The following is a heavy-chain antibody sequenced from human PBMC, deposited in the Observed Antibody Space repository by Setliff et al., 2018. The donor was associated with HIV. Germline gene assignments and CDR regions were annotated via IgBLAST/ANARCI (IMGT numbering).Heavy chain of an antibody. V-gene: IGHV1-3*01. Sequence: ASVKVSCKASGYTLTSYSMHWVRQAHGQRLEGRGWINAGNGNTKYSPKFQGRVTITRDTSASTADMELSSLRSEDTAVYYCARLEYYYDSCGYYYDYWGQGTMVTVSS. J-gene: IGHJ4*02. CDR3: ARLEYYYDSCGYYYDY. CDR1: GYTLTSYS. CDR2: INAGNGNT. D-gene: IGHD3-22*01.